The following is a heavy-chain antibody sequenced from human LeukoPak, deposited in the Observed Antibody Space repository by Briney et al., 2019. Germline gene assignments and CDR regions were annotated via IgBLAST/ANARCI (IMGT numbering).Heavy chain of an antibody. CDR2: ISYDGSNK. J-gene: IGHJ4*02. Sequence: PGRSLRLSCAASGFTFSSYAMHWVRQVPGKGLEWVAVISYDGSNKYYADSVKGRFTISRDNSKNTLYLQMNSLRAEDTAVYYCARDHLLDYWGQGTLVTVSS. D-gene: IGHD2-15*01. V-gene: IGHV3-30-3*01. CDR1: GFTFSSYA. CDR3: ARDHLLDY.